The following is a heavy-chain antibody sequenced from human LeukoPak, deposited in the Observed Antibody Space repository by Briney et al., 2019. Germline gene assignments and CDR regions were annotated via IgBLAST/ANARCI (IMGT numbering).Heavy chain of an antibody. CDR3: ARDAATDDAFDI. CDR2: INSDSSYI. D-gene: IGHD6-13*01. J-gene: IGHJ3*02. Sequence: PGGSLRLSCAASGFTFSSYSMHWVRQASGKGLEWVSSINSDSSYIYYADSVKGRFFISRDNAKNSLYLHMNSLRAEDTAVYYCARDAATDDAFDIWGQGTMVTVSS. CDR1: GFTFSSYS. V-gene: IGHV3-21*01.